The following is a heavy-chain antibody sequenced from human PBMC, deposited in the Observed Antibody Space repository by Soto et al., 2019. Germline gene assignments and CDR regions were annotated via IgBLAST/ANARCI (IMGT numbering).Heavy chain of an antibody. CDR1: GDSVSSNSAA. CDR3: ARGAVADYSRVFDY. D-gene: IGHD6-19*01. V-gene: IGHV6-1*01. Sequence: PSQTLSLTCAISGDSVSSNSAAWNWIRQSPSRGLDWLGRTYYRSKWYKDYEVSVKSRITINLDTSKNQFSLQLNSVTPEDTAVYYCARGAVADYSRVFDYWGQGTLVTVSS. J-gene: IGHJ4*02. CDR2: TYYRSKWYK.